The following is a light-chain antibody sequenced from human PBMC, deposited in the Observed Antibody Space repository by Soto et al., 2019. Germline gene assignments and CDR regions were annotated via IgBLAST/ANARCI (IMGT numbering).Light chain of an antibody. Sequence: EIVLTQSPATLSLSPGERATLSCRASQSVSSYLAWYQQKPGQAPRLLIYDASNRATGIPARFSGSGSGTDFTLTISSLEPEDFAVYYCQQRSNWSEITFGGGTKVEIK. V-gene: IGKV3-11*01. J-gene: IGKJ4*01. CDR3: QQRSNWSEIT. CDR1: QSVSSY. CDR2: DAS.